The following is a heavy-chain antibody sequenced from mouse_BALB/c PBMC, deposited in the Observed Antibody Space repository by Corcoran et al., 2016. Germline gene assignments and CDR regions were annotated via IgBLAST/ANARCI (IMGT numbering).Heavy chain of an antibody. CDR3: ARGITTGYYYAMDY. CDR1: GFNIKDTY. J-gene: IGHJ4*01. V-gene: IGHV14-3*02. Sequence: EVQLQQSGAELVKPGASVKLSCTASGFNIKDTYMHWVKQRPEQGLEWIGRIDPANGNTKYDPKFQGKATITADTSSNTAYLQLSSLTSEDTAVYYCARGITTGYYYAMDYWGQGTSVTVSS. D-gene: IGHD2-4*01. CDR2: IDPANGNT.